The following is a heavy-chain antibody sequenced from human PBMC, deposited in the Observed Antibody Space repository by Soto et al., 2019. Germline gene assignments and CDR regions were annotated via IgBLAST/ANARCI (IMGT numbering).Heavy chain of an antibody. CDR1: GFSVSNVW. V-gene: IGHV3-53*01. J-gene: IGHJ4*02. CDR2: TSDGGKT. D-gene: IGHD5-12*01. CDR3: SRDHSSGGYDF. Sequence: GGSLRLSCSASGFSVSNVWMTWVRQAPGKGLEWVSSTSDGGKTYYTDSVKGRFTLSRDTSRNTLHLQMYSVRAEDTAVYYCSRDHSSGGYDFRGQGTQVTVSS.